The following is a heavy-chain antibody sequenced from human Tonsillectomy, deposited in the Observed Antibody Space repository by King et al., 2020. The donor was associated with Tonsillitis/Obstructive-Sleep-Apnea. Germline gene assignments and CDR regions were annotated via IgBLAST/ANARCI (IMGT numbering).Heavy chain of an antibody. J-gene: IGHJ5*02. CDR2: IYPGDSDT. V-gene: IGHV5-51*01. CDR3: AGCRGENTRSVDNGFDP. D-gene: IGHD1-26*01. CDR1: GYTFTSYW. Sequence: VQLVESGAEVKKPGESLKISCQGSGYTFTSYWIGWVRQMPGKGLEWMGIIYPGDSDTSYSPSFQGQVTMSVANSINTAYLRWSSLVASDTANHYCAGCRGENTRSVDNGFDPWGQGTLVTVSS.